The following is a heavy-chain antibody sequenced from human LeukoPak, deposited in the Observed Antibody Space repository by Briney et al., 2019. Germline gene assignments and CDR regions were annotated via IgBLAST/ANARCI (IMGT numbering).Heavy chain of an antibody. J-gene: IGHJ6*02. Sequence: KPSETLSLTCTVSGGSISSYYWSWIRQPPGKGLEWIGYIYYSGSTNYNPSLKSRVTISVDTSKNQFSLKLSSVTAADTAVYYCARAALSVVPAATVGYYYGMDVWGQGTTVTVSS. D-gene: IGHD2-2*01. V-gene: IGHV4-59*01. CDR1: GGSISSYY. CDR2: IYYSGST. CDR3: ARAALSVVPAATVGYYYGMDV.